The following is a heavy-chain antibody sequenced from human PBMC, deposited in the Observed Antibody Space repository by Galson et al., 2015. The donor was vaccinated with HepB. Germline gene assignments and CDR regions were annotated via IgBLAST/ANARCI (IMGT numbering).Heavy chain of an antibody. J-gene: IGHJ6*02. CDR2: IIPIFGTA. V-gene: IGHV1-69*13. CDR3: ASTSFDGSGYYYIVQNYFYYGMDV. D-gene: IGHD3-10*01. CDR1: GGTFSSYA. Sequence: SVKVSCKASGGTFSSYAISWGRQAPGQGLEWMGGIIPIFGTANYAQKFQGRVTITADESTSTAYMELSSLRSEDTAVYYCASTSFDGSGYYYIVQNYFYYGMDVWGPATTVTVS.